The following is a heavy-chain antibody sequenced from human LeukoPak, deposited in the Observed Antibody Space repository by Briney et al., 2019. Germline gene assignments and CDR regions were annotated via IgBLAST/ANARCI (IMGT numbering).Heavy chain of an antibody. D-gene: IGHD3-22*01. J-gene: IGHJ4*02. Sequence: GGSLRLSCVASGFSFSSYVINWVRQAPGKGLEWVANIKQDGSKKNYVDSVKGRFTISRDNAKNSLYLQMNSLRAEDTAVYYCATPLDYYDSSGYHQGGDWGQGTLVTVSS. CDR3: ATPLDYYDSSGYHQGGD. CDR1: GFSFSSYV. CDR2: IKQDGSKK. V-gene: IGHV3-7*03.